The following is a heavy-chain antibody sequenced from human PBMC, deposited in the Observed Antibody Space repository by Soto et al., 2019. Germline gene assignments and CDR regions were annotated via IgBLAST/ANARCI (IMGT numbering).Heavy chain of an antibody. J-gene: IGHJ4*02. CDR1: GFTFSTYG. Sequence: ESGGGVVQPGKSLRLSCAASGFTFSTYGMHWVRQAPGKGLEWVAVIWYDGSNKYHGDSLEGRFTISRDNSKNTLYLQINNLRAEDTAVYYCGRDGALGDTAVVDSWGQGTLVTVSS. CDR3: GRDGALGDTAVVDS. V-gene: IGHV3-33*01. D-gene: IGHD5-18*01. CDR2: IWYDGSNK.